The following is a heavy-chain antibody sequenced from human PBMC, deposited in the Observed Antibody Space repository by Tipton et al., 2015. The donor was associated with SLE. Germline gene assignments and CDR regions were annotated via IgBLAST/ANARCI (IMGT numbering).Heavy chain of an antibody. CDR2: MYYTGGT. Sequence: TLSLTCTVSGASISSYYWSWIRQPPGKGLEWIGYMYYTGGTNYNPSLESRLTMSVDTSKNLFSMKLSSVTAADTAVYYGARSAGYGSNWAHFDYWGQGTLVTVSS. CDR3: ARSAGYGSNWAHFDY. CDR1: GASISSYY. J-gene: IGHJ4*02. V-gene: IGHV4-59*01. D-gene: IGHD6-13*01.